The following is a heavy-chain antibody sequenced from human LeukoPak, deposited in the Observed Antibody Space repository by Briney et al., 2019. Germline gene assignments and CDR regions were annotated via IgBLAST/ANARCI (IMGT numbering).Heavy chain of an antibody. Sequence: GASVKVSCKVSRYTLTDLSMHWVRQAPGKGLEWVGSSALEDGETIYAQKFQGRVTMTEDTSTDTAYMEVSSLRSDDTAVYFCATAYGGNLVDFWGQGTLVTVSS. D-gene: IGHD1-26*01. CDR1: RYTLTDLS. CDR2: SALEDGET. CDR3: ATAYGGNLVDF. V-gene: IGHV1-24*01. J-gene: IGHJ4*02.